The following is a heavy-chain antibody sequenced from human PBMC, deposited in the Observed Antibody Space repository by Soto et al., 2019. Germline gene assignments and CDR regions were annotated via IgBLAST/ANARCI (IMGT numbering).Heavy chain of an antibody. CDR3: ARDVITISHEYGMDA. CDR1: GGTFSSYA. CDR2: IIPIFGTA. Sequence: SVKVSCKASGGTFSSYAISWVRQAPGQGLEWMGGIIPIFGTANYAQKFQGRVTITADKSTSTAYMELSSLRSEDTAVYYCARDVITISHEYGMDAWGQGTTVTVSS. D-gene: IGHD3-9*01. V-gene: IGHV1-69*06. J-gene: IGHJ6*02.